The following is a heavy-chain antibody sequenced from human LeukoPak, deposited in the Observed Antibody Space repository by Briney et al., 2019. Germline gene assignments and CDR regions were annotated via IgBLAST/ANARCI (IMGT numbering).Heavy chain of an antibody. CDR2: IKQDESEK. V-gene: IGHV3-7*01. CDR1: GFTVSSNY. CDR3: ARDRSGPDY. Sequence: GGSLRLSCAASGFTVSSNYMSWVRQAPGKGLEWVANIKQDESEKYYVDSVKGRFTISRDNAKNSLYLQMNSLRAEDTAVYYCARDRSGPDYWGQGTLVTVSS. D-gene: IGHD2-15*01. J-gene: IGHJ4*02.